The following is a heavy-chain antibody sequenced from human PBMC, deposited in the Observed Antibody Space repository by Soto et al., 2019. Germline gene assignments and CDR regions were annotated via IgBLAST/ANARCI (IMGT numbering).Heavy chain of an antibody. D-gene: IGHD5-12*01. CDR2: ISAYNGNT. Sequence: ASMEVPTKAPGYTFTSSGIIRLRQAPGQGLEWMGWISAYNGNTYYSQKLQGRVTMSTDTSTSPAYIELRSLISDDTAVYYCARDLFPDGGYESHYYYYGMDVWGQGITVTVAS. CDR1: GYTFTSSG. J-gene: IGHJ6*02. V-gene: IGHV1-18*04. CDR3: ARDLFPDGGYESHYYYYGMDV.